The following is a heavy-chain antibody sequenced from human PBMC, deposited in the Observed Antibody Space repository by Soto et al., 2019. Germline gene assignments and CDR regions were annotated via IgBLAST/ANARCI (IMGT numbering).Heavy chain of an antibody. D-gene: IGHD2-15*01. CDR1: GGSISSYY. Sequence: SETLSLTCTVSGGSISSYYWSWIRQPPGKGLEWIGYIYYSGSTNYNPSLKSRVTISVDTSKNQFSLKLSSVTAAETAVYYCARRVVVVAAMDAFDIWGQGTMVTVSS. CDR2: IYYSGST. J-gene: IGHJ3*02. V-gene: IGHV4-59*08. CDR3: ARRVVVVAAMDAFDI.